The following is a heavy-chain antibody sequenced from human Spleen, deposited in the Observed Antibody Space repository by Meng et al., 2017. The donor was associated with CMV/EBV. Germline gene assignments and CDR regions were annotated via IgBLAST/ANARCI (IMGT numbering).Heavy chain of an antibody. CDR2: ISGSGGST. J-gene: IGHJ6*02. V-gene: IGHV3-23*01. D-gene: IGHD6-19*01. CDR1: GFTFSSYA. Sequence: GESLKISCAASGFTFSSYAMSWVRQAPGKGLEWVSAISGSGGSTYYADSVKGRFTISRDNSKNTLYLQMNSLRAEDTAVYYCAKGLAFSSGWSRYYYYYGMDVWGQGTTVTVSS. CDR3: AKGLAFSSGWSRYYYYYGMDV.